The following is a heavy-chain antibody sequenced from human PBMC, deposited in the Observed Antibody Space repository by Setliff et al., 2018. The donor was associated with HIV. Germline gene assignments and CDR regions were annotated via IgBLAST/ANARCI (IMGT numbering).Heavy chain of an antibody. D-gene: IGHD4-4*01. CDR2: ISDSGSIK. CDR1: GFTFSTYT. Sequence: GGSLRLSCDASGFTFSTYTMTWVRQAPGTGREWGSYISDSGSIKYFADSVKGRFTISRENAKNSLYLQMNSLRAEDTAVYYCAQITVMGYWGQGTLVTVSS. V-gene: IGHV3-48*04. CDR3: AQITVMGY. J-gene: IGHJ4*02.